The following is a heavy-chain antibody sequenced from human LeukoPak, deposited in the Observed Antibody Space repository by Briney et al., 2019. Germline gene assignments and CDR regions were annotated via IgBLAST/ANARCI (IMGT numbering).Heavy chain of an antibody. V-gene: IGHV3-66*01. D-gene: IGHD3-9*01. CDR2: IYSGGST. J-gene: IGHJ6*02. Sequence: GGSLRLSCAASGFTVSSNCMSWVRQAPGKGLEWVSVIYSGGSTYYADSVKGRFTISRDNSKNTLYLQMNSLRAEDTAVYYCARDRSRRYSPWDYYYYGMDVWDQGTTVTVSS. CDR1: GFTVSSNC. CDR3: ARDRSRRYSPWDYYYYGMDV.